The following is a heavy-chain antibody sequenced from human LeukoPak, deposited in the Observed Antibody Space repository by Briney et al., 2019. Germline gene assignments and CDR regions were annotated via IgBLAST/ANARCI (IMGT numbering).Heavy chain of an antibody. J-gene: IGHJ4*02. D-gene: IGHD2-15*01. CDR2: TSGSGGST. Sequence: GGSLRLSCAASGFTFSSCAMCWVRQAPGKGLEWVSGTSGSGGSTYYAGSVKGRFTISRDNSKNTLYLQMNSLRVEDTAVYYCAKNGGSQCYSHLDSWGQGTLVTVSS. CDR3: AKNGGSQCYSHLDS. CDR1: GFTFSSCA. V-gene: IGHV3-23*01.